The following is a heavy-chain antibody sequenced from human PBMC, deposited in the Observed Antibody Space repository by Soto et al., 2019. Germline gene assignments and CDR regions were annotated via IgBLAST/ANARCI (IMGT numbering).Heavy chain of an antibody. J-gene: IGHJ4*02. CDR3: ARQRRYYDSSGYFGY. V-gene: IGHV5-51*01. D-gene: IGHD3-22*01. Sequence: GESLKISWKGSGYSFTSYWIGWVRQMPGKGLEWMGIIYPGDSDTRYSPSFQGQVTISADKSISTAYLQWSSLKASDTAMYYCARQRRYYDSSGYFGYWGQGTLVTVSS. CDR1: GYSFTSYW. CDR2: IYPGDSDT.